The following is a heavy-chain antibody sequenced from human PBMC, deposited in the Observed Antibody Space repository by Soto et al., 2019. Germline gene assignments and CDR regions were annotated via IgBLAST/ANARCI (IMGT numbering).Heavy chain of an antibody. CDR2: VSYDGGKQ. V-gene: IGHV3-30-3*01. D-gene: IGHD6-6*01. J-gene: IGHJ4*02. Sequence: PXGSLRLSCAAAGFIFNNYAMHWVRHAPGKGLVWVASVSYDGGKQFYGDSVQGRFTISRDNSHNTFYLQLRSLRPEDTGLYYCARAYSSSSAFFDNWGQGALVTAPQ. CDR3: ARAYSSSSAFFDN. CDR1: GFIFNNYA.